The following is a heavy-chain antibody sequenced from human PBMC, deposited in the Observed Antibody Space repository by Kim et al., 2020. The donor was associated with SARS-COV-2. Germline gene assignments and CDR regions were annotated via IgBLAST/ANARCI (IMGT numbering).Heavy chain of an antibody. Sequence: GGSLRLSCAASGFTFSSYSMNWVRQAPGKGLESVSSISSSSSYIYYADSVKGRFTISRDNAKNSLYLQMNSLRAEDTAVYYCASPPRGGAGDAFDIWGQGTMVTVSS. CDR2: ISSSSSYI. J-gene: IGHJ3*02. CDR3: ASPPRGGAGDAFDI. CDR1: GFTFSSYS. D-gene: IGHD3-16*01. V-gene: IGHV3-21*01.